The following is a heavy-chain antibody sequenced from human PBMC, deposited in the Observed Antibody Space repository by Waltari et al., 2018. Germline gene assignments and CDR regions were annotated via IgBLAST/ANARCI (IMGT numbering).Heavy chain of an antibody. J-gene: IGHJ4*02. V-gene: IGHV3-30*02. Sequence: QVRLVASGGGVVQPGGSLRLSCATSGFIFSSYGMHWVRQAPGKGLEWVKYIRYDGSNKYYAASVHGRFTISRDSSKNTLYLQMNSLRAEDTAVYYCARDRGWPNYLDYWGQGSLVTVSS. CDR1: GFIFSSYG. CDR3: ARDRGWPNYLDY. CDR2: IRYDGSNK. D-gene: IGHD6-19*01.